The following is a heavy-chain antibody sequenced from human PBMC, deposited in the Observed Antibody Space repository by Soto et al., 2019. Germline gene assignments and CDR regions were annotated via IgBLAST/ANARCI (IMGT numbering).Heavy chain of an antibody. J-gene: IGHJ6*02. Sequence: GESLKISCKGSGYSFTSYWIGWVRQMPGKGLEWMGIIYPGDPDTRYSPSFQGQVTIAADKSISTAYLQWSSLKASDTAMYYCARRVVAGRASYYYYGMDVWGQGTTVTVSS. CDR1: GYSFTSYW. V-gene: IGHV5-51*01. CDR2: IYPGDPDT. D-gene: IGHD6-19*01. CDR3: ARRVVAGRASYYYYGMDV.